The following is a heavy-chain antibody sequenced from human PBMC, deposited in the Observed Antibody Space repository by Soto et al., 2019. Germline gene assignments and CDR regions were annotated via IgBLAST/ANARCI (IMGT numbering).Heavy chain of an antibody. CDR3: AXRLPLTTGAVDX. CDR2: IFWDDDK. J-gene: IGHJ4*02. D-gene: IGHD4-17*01. Sequence: QITLKESGPTLVKPTEALTLTCTFSGFSLTTSGVGVGWLRQSPGKALEWLALIFWDDDKRYNPXLRNXLTXXXXXXXXXXXXXXXXMXTVDTXTYFCAXRLPLTTGAVDXWGQXAL. V-gene: IGHV2-5*02. CDR1: GFSLTTSGVG.